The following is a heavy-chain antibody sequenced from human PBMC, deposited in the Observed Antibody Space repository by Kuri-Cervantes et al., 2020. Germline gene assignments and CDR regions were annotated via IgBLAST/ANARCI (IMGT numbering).Heavy chain of an antibody. CDR1: GFTFSSYS. Sequence: GGSLRLSCAASGFTFSSYSMNWVRQAPGKGLEWVSSISSSSSYIYYADSVKGRFTISRDNAKNSLYLQMNSLRAEDTAVYYCARDDMTTVTTEDYWGQGILVTVSS. J-gene: IGHJ4*02. V-gene: IGHV3-21*01. CDR3: ARDDMTTVTTEDY. CDR2: ISSSSSYI. D-gene: IGHD4-17*01.